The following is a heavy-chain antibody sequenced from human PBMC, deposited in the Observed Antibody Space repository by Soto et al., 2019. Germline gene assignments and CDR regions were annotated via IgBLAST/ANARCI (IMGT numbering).Heavy chain of an antibody. Sequence: ASVKVSCKASGYTFTSYYMHWVRQAPGQGLEWMGRINPSGGSTSYAQKFQGRVTMTRDTSASTAYMELSSLRSEDTAVYYCARGGSLYWYFDLWGRGTLVTVS. CDR1: GYTFTSYY. D-gene: IGHD1-26*01. CDR2: INPSGGST. J-gene: IGHJ2*01. CDR3: ARGGSLYWYFDL. V-gene: IGHV1-46*01.